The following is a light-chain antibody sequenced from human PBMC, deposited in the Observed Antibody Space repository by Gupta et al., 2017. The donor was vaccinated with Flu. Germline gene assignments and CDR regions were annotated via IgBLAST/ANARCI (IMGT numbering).Light chain of an antibody. CDR1: QSIDRY. CDR3: QQSDSSPYT. Sequence: PSSLSASLGDRVSITCRASQSIDRYLNWYQLKPGKAPKLLIHAASSLESGVPLRFIGSGSGTDFTLTISRLQPEDFANYYCQQSDSSPYTFGQGTKLEI. J-gene: IGKJ2*01. CDR2: AAS. V-gene: IGKV1-39*01.